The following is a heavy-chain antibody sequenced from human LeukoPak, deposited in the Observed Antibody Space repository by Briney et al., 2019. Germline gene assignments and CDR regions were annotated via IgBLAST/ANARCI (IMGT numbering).Heavy chain of an antibody. Sequence: SETLSFTCTVSGGSISCSSYYWGWIRQPPGKGLEWIGSIYYSGSTYYNPSLKSRVTISVDTSKNQFSLKLSSVTAADTAVYYCARDSSGWREYLDYWGQGTLVTVSS. J-gene: IGHJ4*02. V-gene: IGHV4-39*02. CDR1: GGSISCSSYY. CDR2: IYYSGST. D-gene: IGHD6-19*01. CDR3: ARDSSGWREYLDY.